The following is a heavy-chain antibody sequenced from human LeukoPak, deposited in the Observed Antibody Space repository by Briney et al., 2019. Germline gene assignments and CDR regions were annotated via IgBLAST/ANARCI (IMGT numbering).Heavy chain of an antibody. J-gene: IGHJ4*02. V-gene: IGHV4-39*07. CDR2: IYYSGST. D-gene: IGHD6-13*01. Sequence: SETLSLTCTVSGGSISSSSYYWGWIRQPPGKGLEWMGSIYYSGSTYYNPSLKSRVTISVDTSKNQFSLKLSSVTAADTAVYYCAREALAAAGTGYFDYWGQGTLVTVSS. CDR1: GGSISSSSYY. CDR3: AREALAAAGTGYFDY.